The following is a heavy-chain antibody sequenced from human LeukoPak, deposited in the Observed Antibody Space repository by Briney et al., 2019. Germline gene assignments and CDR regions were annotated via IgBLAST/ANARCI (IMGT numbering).Heavy chain of an antibody. D-gene: IGHD3-3*01. J-gene: IGHJ5*02. CDR1: GDSVSSNSAA. CDR2: IYYRSKSKWYN. Sequence: SQTLSLTCAISGDSVSSNSAAWNWIRQSPSRGLEWLGRIYYRSKSKWYNDYAVSVESRTTISPDTSKNQFSLQLNSVTPEDTAVYYCARVNVGSAIFEPNWFDPWGQGTLVTVSS. CDR3: ARVNVGSAIFEPNWFDP. V-gene: IGHV6-1*01.